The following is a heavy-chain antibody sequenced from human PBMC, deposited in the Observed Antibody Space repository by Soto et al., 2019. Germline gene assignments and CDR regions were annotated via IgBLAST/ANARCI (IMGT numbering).Heavy chain of an antibody. D-gene: IGHD3-16*01. V-gene: IGHV1-18*01. J-gene: IGHJ3*02. CDR3: ARDVPSFTLVTPDVFDI. CDR2: ISAYNGNI. Sequence: QVQLVQSGAEVKKPGASVKVSCKASGYTFTSYVISWVRQAPGQGLEWMGWISAYNGNIHYAQNVQGRVTMTTDTPTSTAYMELRSLRSADTSVYYCARDVPSFTLVTPDVFDIWGQGTMVTVSS. CDR1: GYTFTSYV.